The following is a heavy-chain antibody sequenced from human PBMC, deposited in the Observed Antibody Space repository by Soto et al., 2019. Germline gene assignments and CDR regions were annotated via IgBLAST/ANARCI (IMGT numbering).Heavy chain of an antibody. CDR1: GGSISSDGYY. Sequence: QVQLQESGPGLVKPSQTLSLTCTVSGGSISSDGYYWSWIRQHPGKGLEWIGYIYYSGSTYYNPALKSRLTRSVDTSENQFSLKLKSVTAADTAVYHCARGKSYGDYYIDSWGQGTLVTVSS. CDR2: IYYSGST. CDR3: ARGKSYGDYYIDS. V-gene: IGHV4-31*03. J-gene: IGHJ4*02. D-gene: IGHD4-17*01.